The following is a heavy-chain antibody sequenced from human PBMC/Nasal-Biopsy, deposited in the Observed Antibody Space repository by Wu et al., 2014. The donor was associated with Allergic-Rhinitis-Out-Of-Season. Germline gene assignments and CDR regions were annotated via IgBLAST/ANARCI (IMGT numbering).Heavy chain of an antibody. Sequence: LRLSCATSGFTANPNHISWVRQAPGKGLEWVAVLYNGGSTYVADSVKGRFTISTDSSKVTFYLQMNNLGAEDTAVYYCASPRGGYYYYMDVWGKGTAGSPSR. CDR3: ASPRGGYYYYMDV. D-gene: IGHD3-16*01. CDR1: GFTANPNH. CDR2: LYNGGST. J-gene: IGHJ6*03. V-gene: IGHV3-53*01.